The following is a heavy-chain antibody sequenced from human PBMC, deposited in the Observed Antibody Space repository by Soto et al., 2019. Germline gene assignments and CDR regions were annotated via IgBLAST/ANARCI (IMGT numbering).Heavy chain of an antibody. CDR3: ARDLCSF. D-gene: IGHD3-10*02. CDR1: GFTFSDYY. Sequence: GGSLRLSCVNSGFTFSDYYMSWIRQAAGKGVEWLSYISSSGSTIYYADSVKGRFTISRNNAKNSLYLQIDNLRVEDTAVYYCARDLCSFWGQGALVTVSS. J-gene: IGHJ1*01. CDR2: ISSSGSTI. V-gene: IGHV3-11*01.